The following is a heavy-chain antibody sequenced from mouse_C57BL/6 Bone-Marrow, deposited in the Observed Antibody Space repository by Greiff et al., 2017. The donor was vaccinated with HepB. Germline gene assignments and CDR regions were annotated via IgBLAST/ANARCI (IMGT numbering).Heavy chain of an antibody. CDR2: INPSSGYT. V-gene: IGHV1-7*01. Sequence: QVQLQQSGAELAKPGASVKLSCKASGYTFTSYWMHWVKQRPGQGLEWIGYINPSSGYTKYNQKFKDKATLTEDKSSSTAYMQLSSLTYEDSADYYCAERRYYGSRRLFYDWGTGTTLTASS. D-gene: IGHD1-1*01. CDR3: AERRYYGSRRLFYD. J-gene: IGHJ2*01. CDR1: GYTFTSYW.